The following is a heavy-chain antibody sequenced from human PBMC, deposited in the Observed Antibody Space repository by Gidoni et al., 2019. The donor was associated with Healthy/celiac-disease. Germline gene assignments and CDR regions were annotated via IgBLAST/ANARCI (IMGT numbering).Heavy chain of an antibody. Sequence: QVQLQESGPGLVKPSETLSLTCTVSGYSISSGYYWGWIRPPPGKGLEWIGSIYHSGSTYYNPSLKSRVTISVDTSKNQFSLKLSSVTAADTAVYYCASGRVTWGQGTLVTVSS. V-gene: IGHV4-38-2*02. CDR2: IYHSGST. CDR3: ASGRVT. J-gene: IGHJ5*02. D-gene: IGHD3-9*01. CDR1: GYSISSGYY.